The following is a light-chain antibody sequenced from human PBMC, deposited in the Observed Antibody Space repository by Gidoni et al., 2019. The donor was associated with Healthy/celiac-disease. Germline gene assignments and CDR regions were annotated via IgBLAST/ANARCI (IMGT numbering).Light chain of an antibody. CDR2: DAS. Sequence: DIVLTQSPATLSLSPGERATLPCRSSQSVSSYLAWYQQKPGQAPMLLIYDASNRATGIPARFSGSGSWTDFTLTISSLEPEDFAVYYCQQRRNWPRTFGQGTKVEIK. CDR1: QSVSSY. CDR3: QQRRNWPRT. V-gene: IGKV3-11*01. J-gene: IGKJ1*01.